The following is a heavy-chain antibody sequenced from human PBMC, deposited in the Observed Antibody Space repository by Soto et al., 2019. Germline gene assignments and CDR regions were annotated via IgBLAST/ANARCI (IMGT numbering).Heavy chain of an antibody. J-gene: IGHJ6*02. CDR2: ICTGGTT. D-gene: IGHD4-4*01. CDR1: GASISSFC. CDR3: ARVGSKSFYYATDV. V-gene: IGHV4-4*09. Sequence: QLQESGPGLVKPSETLSLTCTVSGASISSFCWTWIRQPPGQGLEWIGYICTGGTTKYNPSLKSRVTMSVDTPKTQFSLELTSVTAADTAGYYCARVGSKSFYYATDVWGQGTTVTVSS.